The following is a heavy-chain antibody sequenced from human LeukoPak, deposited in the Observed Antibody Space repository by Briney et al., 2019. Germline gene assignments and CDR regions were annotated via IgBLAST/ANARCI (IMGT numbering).Heavy chain of an antibody. D-gene: IGHD1-26*01. CDR3: AKDSFPYSGSYSSY. CDR2: IRYDGSNK. CDR1: GFTFSSYG. J-gene: IGHJ4*02. V-gene: IGHV3-30*02. Sequence: PGGSLRLSCAASGFTFSSYGMHWVRQAPGKGLEWVAFIRYDGSNKYYADSVKGRFTISRDNSKNTLYLQMNSLRAEDTAVYYCAKDSFPYSGSYSSYWGQGTLVTVSS.